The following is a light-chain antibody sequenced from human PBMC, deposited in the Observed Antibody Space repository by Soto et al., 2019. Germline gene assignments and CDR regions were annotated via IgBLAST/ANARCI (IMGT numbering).Light chain of an antibody. V-gene: IGKV3-20*01. J-gene: IGKJ2*01. CDR1: QRITDNF. CDR3: QQYGRSPFT. CDR2: GAS. Sequence: EIVLTQSPVTLSLSPGERATLSCRASQRITDNFLAWFQQKPGLAPRLLISGASTRASGVPDRFSGGGSGTVFVLTISRLEPEDFAVYFCQQYGRSPFTFGQGTKMQI.